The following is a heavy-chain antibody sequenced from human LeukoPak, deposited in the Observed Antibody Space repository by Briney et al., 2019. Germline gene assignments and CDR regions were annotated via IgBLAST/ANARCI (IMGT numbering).Heavy chain of an antibody. Sequence: GGSLRLSCAASGFTVSSNYMSWVRQAPGKGLEWVSVIYSGGSTYYADSVKGRFTIPRDNSKNTLCLQMNSLRAEDTAVYYCARDPIYCSGGSCYPESLDVWGQGTTVTVSS. CDR1: GFTVSSNY. CDR2: IYSGGST. CDR3: ARDPIYCSGGSCYPESLDV. D-gene: IGHD2-15*01. J-gene: IGHJ6*02. V-gene: IGHV3-66*01.